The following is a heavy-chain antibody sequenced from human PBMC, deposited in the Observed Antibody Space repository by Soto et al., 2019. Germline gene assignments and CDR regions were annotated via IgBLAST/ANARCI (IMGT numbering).Heavy chain of an antibody. CDR1: GITFNNAW. J-gene: IGHJ4*02. V-gene: IGHV3-15*01. CDR2: IKRDIDGGTT. D-gene: IGHD3-16*02. Sequence: GGSLRLSCAGSGITFNNAWMSWVRQAPGKGLEWVGRIKRDIDGGTTDYAAPVEGRFTISKDDSKTTLYLQMNSLKTEDTAVYYCTTYDYFWGSDRYRWAYWGLGTLVTVSS. CDR3: TTYDYFWGSDRYRWAY.